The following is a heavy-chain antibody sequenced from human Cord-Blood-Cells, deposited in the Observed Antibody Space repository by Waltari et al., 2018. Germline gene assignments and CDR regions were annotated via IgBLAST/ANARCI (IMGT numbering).Heavy chain of an antibody. CDR2: INHSRST. D-gene: IGHD6-13*01. V-gene: IGHV4-34*01. CDR1: GGSFSGYY. CDR3: ARALNSGSWYTSLYWYFDL. J-gene: IGHJ2*01. Sequence: VQLQQRGARLLKPSSTLSLTCAVDGGSFSGYYCSCIRKPPGKWLEWIGEINHSRSTTYNPSLKSRVTISVDTSKNKFSLKLSSVTAADTDVYYCARALNSGSWYTSLYWYFDLWGRGTLVTVSS.